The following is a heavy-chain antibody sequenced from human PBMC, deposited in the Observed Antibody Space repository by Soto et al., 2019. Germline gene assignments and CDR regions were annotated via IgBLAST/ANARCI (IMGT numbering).Heavy chain of an antibody. D-gene: IGHD6-6*01. J-gene: IGHJ6*02. CDR3: AKAALYSSSSSSYSMDV. CDR1: GFTFSSYA. Sequence: LRLSCAASGFTFSSYAMSWVRQAPGKGLEWVSAVSGSGGSTYYADSVKGRFTISRDNSKNTLYLQMNSLRAEDTAVYYCAKAALYSSSSSSYSMDVWGQGTTVTVSS. V-gene: IGHV3-23*01. CDR2: VSGSGGST.